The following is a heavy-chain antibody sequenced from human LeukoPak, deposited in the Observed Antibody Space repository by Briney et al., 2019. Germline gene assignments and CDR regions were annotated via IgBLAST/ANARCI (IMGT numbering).Heavy chain of an antibody. J-gene: IGHJ4*02. D-gene: IGHD2-8*02. CDR2: ISPSGGST. CDR1: GYTFTSNY. Sequence: ASVKVSCKAFGYTFTSNYMHWVRQAPGQGPEWMGVISPSGGSTTYAQKFQGRVTLNRDMSTSTDYLELSSLRPEDTAIYYCATYRQVLLPFESWGQGTLVTVSS. V-gene: IGHV1-46*01. CDR3: ATYRQVLLPFES.